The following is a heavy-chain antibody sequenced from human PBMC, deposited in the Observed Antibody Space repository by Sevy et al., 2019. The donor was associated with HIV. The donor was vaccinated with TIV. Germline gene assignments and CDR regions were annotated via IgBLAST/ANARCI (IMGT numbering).Heavy chain of an antibody. Sequence: ASVKVSCKASGYTFTSYGISWVRQAPGQGLEWMGWISAYNGNTNYAQTLQGRVTMTTDTSTSTAYMELRSLRSDDTAVYYCARATAWIAAAGYYFDYWGQGTLVTVSS. CDR3: ARATAWIAAAGYYFDY. D-gene: IGHD6-13*01. J-gene: IGHJ4*02. CDR2: ISAYNGNT. V-gene: IGHV1-18*01. CDR1: GYTFTSYG.